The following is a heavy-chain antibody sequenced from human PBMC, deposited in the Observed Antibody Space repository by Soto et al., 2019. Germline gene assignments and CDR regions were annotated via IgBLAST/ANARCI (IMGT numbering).Heavy chain of an antibody. V-gene: IGHV1-69*13. D-gene: IGHD3-22*01. J-gene: IGHJ4*02. CDR3: ASDFRPADDYGSSGYYWYFDY. CDR1: GGTFSSYA. CDR2: IIPIFGTA. Sequence: SVKVSCKASGGTFSSYAISWVRQAPGQGLEWMGGIIPIFGTANYAQKFQGRVTITADESTSTAYMELSSLRSEDTAVYYCASDFRPADDYGSSGYYWYFDYWGQGTLVSVSS.